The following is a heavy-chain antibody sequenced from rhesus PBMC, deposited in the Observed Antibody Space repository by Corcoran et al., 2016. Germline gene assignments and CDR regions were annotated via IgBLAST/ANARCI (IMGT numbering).Heavy chain of an antibody. J-gene: IGHJ4*01. D-gene: IGHD5-42*01. V-gene: IGHV4-169*01. CDR2: IYSSGSIT. CDR1: VGSISSSY. CDR3: ARGDTAGTVVDY. Sequence: QLQLQESGPGLVKPSETLSVTCAVSVGSISSSYWSCIRQAPGKGLEWIGYIYSSGSITNYNPSLKCRVTLSVDTSHNQLSLRLSSVTTADTAVYYCARGDTAGTVVDYWGQGVLVTVSS.